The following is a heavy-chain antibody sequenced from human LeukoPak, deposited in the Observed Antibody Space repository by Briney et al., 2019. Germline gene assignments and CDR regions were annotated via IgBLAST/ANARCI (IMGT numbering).Heavy chain of an antibody. CDR2: IYSGGST. V-gene: IGHV3-66*01. CDR1: GFTVSSNY. Sequence: PGGFLRLSCAASGFTVSSNYMSWVRQAPGKGLEWVSIIYSGGSTYYADSVKGRFTISRGNSKNTLYLQLNSLRAEDTAVYYCARSSDGDYYYYFDYWGQGTLVTVSS. J-gene: IGHJ4*02. D-gene: IGHD4-17*01. CDR3: ARSSDGDYYYYFDY.